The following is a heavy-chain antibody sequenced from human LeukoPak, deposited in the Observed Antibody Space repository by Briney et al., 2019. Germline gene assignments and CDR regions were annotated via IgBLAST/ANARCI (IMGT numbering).Heavy chain of an antibody. CDR2: IADSGTTM. CDR3: ARVGSNWYWLDP. J-gene: IGHJ5*02. V-gene: IGHV3-11*01. D-gene: IGHD6-13*01. Sequence: NSGGNLRLYCAASGFTFSDYYMTWIRQAPGKGLEWISYIADSGTTMYYEDSVKGRFTISRDNAKNSLYLQMNSLRVEDTAMYYCARVGSNWYWLDPWGQGTLVSVSS. CDR1: GFTFSDYY.